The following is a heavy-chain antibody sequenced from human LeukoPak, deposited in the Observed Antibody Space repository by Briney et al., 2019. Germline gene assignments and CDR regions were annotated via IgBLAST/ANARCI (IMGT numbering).Heavy chain of an antibody. V-gene: IGHV3-23*01. CDR2: ISGRGDIT. Sequence: GGSLRLSCAASGFTFDSYAMSWVRQAPGKGLEWVSLISGRGDITYYLDSVKGRFTVSRDNSKGTLFLQMNSLTAEDTAVYHCAKKAAGSGTYSDYWGQGILLIVSS. CDR1: GFTFDSYA. CDR3: AKKAAGSGTYSDY. J-gene: IGHJ4*02. D-gene: IGHD3-10*01.